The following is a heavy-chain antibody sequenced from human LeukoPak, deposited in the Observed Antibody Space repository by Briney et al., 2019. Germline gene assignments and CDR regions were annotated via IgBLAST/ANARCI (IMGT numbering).Heavy chain of an antibody. CDR3: ARVPPPAAGGYYYYYMDV. D-gene: IGHD6-13*01. CDR2: ISAYNGNT. J-gene: IGHJ6*03. V-gene: IGHV1-18*01. Sequence: ASVKVSCKASGYTFSSYGISWVRQAPGQGLEWMGWISAYNGNTNYAQKLQGRVTMTTDTSTSTAYMELRSLRSDDPAVYYCARVPPPAAGGYYYYYMDVWGKGTTVTVSS. CDR1: GYTFSSYG.